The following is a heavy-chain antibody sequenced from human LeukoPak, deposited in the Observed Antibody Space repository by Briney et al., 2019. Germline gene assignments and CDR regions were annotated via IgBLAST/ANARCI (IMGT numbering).Heavy chain of an antibody. CDR1: GGSISSRNYY. CDR3: AKDLGGYGKLGYVDY. V-gene: IGHV4-39*07. Sequence: PSETLSLTCTVSGGSISSRNYYWGWIRQPPGKGLEWIGSIYYSGSAYYNASLKSRVTISVDTSKNQFSLKLSSVTAADTAVYYCAKDLGGYGKLGYVDYWGQGTLVTVSS. J-gene: IGHJ4*02. CDR2: IYYSGSA. D-gene: IGHD5-12*01.